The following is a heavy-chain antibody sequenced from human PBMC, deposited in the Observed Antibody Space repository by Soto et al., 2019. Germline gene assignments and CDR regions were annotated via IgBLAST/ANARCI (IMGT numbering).Heavy chain of an antibody. CDR3: ARDFGRKLDP. Sequence: QVQLQESGPGLVKPSETLSLTCTVSGDSVSSDSYYWSWIRQPPGKGLEWIGHIYYSGSTNYNPSLKTRVTILVDTSKNQFSLKLSAVTAADTAVYYCARDFGRKLDPWGQGTLVTVSS. CDR2: IYYSGST. J-gene: IGHJ5*02. V-gene: IGHV4-61*01. CDR1: GDSVSSDSYY. D-gene: IGHD3-3*01.